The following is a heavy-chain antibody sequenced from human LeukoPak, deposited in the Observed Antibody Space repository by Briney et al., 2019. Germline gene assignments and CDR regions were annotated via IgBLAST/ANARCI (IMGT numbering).Heavy chain of an antibody. CDR1: GGTFSSYA. CDR3: ARSGVVVVPAALWDFDY. CDR2: IIPIFGTA. J-gene: IGHJ4*02. V-gene: IGHV1-69*13. D-gene: IGHD2-2*01. Sequence: SVKVSRKASGGTFSSYAISWVRQAPGQGLEWMGGIIPIFGTANYAQKFQGRVTITADESTSTAYMELSSLRSEDTAVYYCARSGVVVVPAALWDFDYWGQGTLVTVSS.